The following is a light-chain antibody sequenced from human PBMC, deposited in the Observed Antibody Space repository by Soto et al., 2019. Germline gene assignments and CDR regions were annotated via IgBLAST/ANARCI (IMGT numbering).Light chain of an antibody. J-gene: IGLJ1*01. V-gene: IGLV2-14*01. Sequence: QSFLTQPASVSGSPGQSITISCSGTSSDVGSYDHVAWYQQFPGKTPKLMIYEVSNRPSGVSSRFSGSKSGNTASLTISGLQAEDEADYYCISYTGSSTSYVFGSGTKVTVL. CDR1: SSDVGSYDH. CDR2: EVS. CDR3: ISYTGSSTSYV.